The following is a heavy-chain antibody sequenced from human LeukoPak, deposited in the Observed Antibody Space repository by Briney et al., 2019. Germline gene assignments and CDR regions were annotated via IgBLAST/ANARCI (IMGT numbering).Heavy chain of an antibody. D-gene: IGHD2-2*01. CDR1: GYTFTDYY. CDR2: INPNDGDT. V-gene: IGHV1-2*02. CDR3: ARANFLYCSSTTCLFDY. Sequence: ASVEVSCKASGYTFTDYYMHWVRQAPGQGFEWMGWINPNDGDTNYAQKFQGRVTMTRDTSISTAHMEVSRLRSDDTAVYYCARANFLYCSSTTCLFDYWGQGTLVAVSS. J-gene: IGHJ4*02.